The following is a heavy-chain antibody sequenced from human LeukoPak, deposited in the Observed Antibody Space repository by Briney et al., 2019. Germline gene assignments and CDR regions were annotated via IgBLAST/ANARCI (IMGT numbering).Heavy chain of an antibody. CDR2: TYYRSKWYN. CDR3: ARDPLRIMITFGGVRDAFDI. Sequence: SQTLSLTCAISGDSVSSNSAAWNWIRQSPSRGLEWLGRTYYRSKWYNDYAVSVKSRITINPDTSKNQFSLQLNSVTPEDTAVYYCARDPLRIMITFGGVRDAFDIWGQGTMVTVSS. J-gene: IGHJ3*02. V-gene: IGHV6-1*01. CDR1: GDSVSSNSAA. D-gene: IGHD3-16*01.